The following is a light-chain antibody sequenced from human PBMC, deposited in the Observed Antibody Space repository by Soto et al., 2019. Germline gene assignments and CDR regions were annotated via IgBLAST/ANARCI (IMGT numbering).Light chain of an antibody. CDR2: AAS. Sequence: EMVLTQSPGTLSLSPGERATLSCRASQSVSSSYLAWYQQKPGQAPRLLIYAASTLQSGVPSRFSGSGSGTDFTLTISCLQSEDFATYYCQQYYSYPWTFGQGTKVDI. V-gene: IGKV3-20*01. CDR3: QQYYSYPWT. J-gene: IGKJ1*01. CDR1: QSVSSSY.